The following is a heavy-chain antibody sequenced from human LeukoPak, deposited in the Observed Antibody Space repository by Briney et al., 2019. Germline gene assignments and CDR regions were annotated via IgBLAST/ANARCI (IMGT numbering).Heavy chain of an antibody. V-gene: IGHV4-59*08. CDR1: GGSTSSYY. Sequence: PSGTLSLTCPVSGGSTSSYYGSWVRPPPGKGRGGGWSIHYTGSTNYNPSLKSRVTISVDTSKSQSSLKLSSVTAADTAVYYCARHGNYFDGSGVFDYWGQGTLVTVSS. CDR3: ARHGNYFDGSGVFDY. CDR2: IHYTGST. D-gene: IGHD3-10*01. J-gene: IGHJ4*02.